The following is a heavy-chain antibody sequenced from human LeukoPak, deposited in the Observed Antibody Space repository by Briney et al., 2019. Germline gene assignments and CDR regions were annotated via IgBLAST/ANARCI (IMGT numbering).Heavy chain of an antibody. CDR1: GFMFSSNW. CDR3: ARTGTTFDY. CDR2: IKQDGSQK. J-gene: IGHJ4*02. Sequence: GGSLRLSCAASGFMFSSNWMSWVRLAPGKGLEWVANIKQDGSQKYYVDSVKGRFTISRDNAKNSLYLQMNSLRAEDTAVYYCARTGTTFDYWGQGTLVTVSS. D-gene: IGHD1-7*01. V-gene: IGHV3-7*01.